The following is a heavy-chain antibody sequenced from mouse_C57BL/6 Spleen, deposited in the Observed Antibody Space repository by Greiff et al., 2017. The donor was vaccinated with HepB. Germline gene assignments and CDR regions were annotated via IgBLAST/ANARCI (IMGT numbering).Heavy chain of an antibody. CDR2: IYPRSGNT. CDR3: ARSGDGYYVWYFDV. D-gene: IGHD2-3*01. V-gene: IGHV1-81*01. Sequence: QVQLKESGAELARPGASVKLSCKASGYTFTSYGISWVKQRTGQGLEWIGEIYPRSGNTYYNEKFKGKATLTADKSSSTAYMELRSLTSEDSAVYFCARSGDGYYVWYFDVWGTGTMVTVSS. CDR1: GYTFTSYG. J-gene: IGHJ1*03.